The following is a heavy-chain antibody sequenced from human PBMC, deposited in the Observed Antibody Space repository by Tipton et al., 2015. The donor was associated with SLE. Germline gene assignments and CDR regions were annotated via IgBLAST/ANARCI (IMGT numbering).Heavy chain of an antibody. CDR3: ARSRVGTKAVDT. D-gene: IGHD2-21*02. J-gene: IGHJ3*02. V-gene: IGHV4-59*08. CDR2: INYSGAT. CDR1: GDSLTSYK. Sequence: TLSLTCTVSGDSLTSYKWSWIRQPPGKGLEWIGYINYSGATNYNPSLKSRVAISMDTSKKQFSLELSSVNAADTAVYYCARSRVGTKAVDTWGQGTMVTVSS.